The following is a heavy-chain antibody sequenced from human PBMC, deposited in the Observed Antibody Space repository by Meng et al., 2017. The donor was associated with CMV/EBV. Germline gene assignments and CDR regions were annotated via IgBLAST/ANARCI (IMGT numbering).Heavy chain of an antibody. V-gene: IGHV4-34*01. D-gene: IGHD3-22*01. CDR3: ARVWDSGWDY. CDR1: VGSFSVYY. CDR2: IKHSGST. J-gene: IGHJ4*02. Sequence: QVQLQQVVAGLVKHSETLSLTCAVYVGSFSVYYWSWTRQPPGKGLEWIGEIKHSGSTNYNPSLKSRVTISVDTSKNQFSLKLSSVTAADTAVYYCARVWDSGWDYWGQGTLVTVSS.